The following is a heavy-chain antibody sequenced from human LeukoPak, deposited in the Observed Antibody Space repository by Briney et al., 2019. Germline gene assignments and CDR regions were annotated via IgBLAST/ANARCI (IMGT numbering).Heavy chain of an antibody. J-gene: IGHJ4*02. Sequence: ASVKVSCKASGYTFTGYYMHWVRQAPGQGLEWMGWINPNSGGTNYAQKFQGRVTMTRDTSISTAYMELSRLRSDDTAVYYCARGRSRITMVRGVADYWGQGTLVTVSS. V-gene: IGHV1-2*02. CDR3: ARGRSRITMVRGVADY. CDR2: INPNSGGT. D-gene: IGHD3-10*01. CDR1: GYTFTGYY.